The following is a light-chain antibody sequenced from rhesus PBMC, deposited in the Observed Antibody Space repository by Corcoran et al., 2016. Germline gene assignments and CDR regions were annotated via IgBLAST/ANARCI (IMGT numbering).Light chain of an antibody. Sequence: DIQMTQSPSSLSASVGDRVTITCRASQGISSWLAWYQQKPGKAPNLLIYKASSLQSGGPSRFSGSGSGTDFTLTISSLQTEDFATYYCQQYNSAPPTFGQGTKVEIK. V-gene: IGKV1-21*01. CDR3: QQYNSAPPT. CDR2: KAS. CDR1: QGISSW. J-gene: IGKJ1*01.